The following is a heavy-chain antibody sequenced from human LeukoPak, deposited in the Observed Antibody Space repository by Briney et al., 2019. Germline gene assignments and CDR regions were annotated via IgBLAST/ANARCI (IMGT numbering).Heavy chain of an antibody. V-gene: IGHV3-53*01. CDR1: GFTVSGNY. CDR3: ARGENWNYILVAPDFRI. CDR2: IYSGGTT. D-gene: IGHD1-7*01. Sequence: GGSLRLSCAVSGFTVSGNYMSWVRQAPGKGLEWVSLIYSGGTTYYADSVKGRFTISRDNSKNTLYLQMNSLRAEDTAVYFCARGENWNYILVAPDFRIWGQGTLVTVSS. J-gene: IGHJ4*02.